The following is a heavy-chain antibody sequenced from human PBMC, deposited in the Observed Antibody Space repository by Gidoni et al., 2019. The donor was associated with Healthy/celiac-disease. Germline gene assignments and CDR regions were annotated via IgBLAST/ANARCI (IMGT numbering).Heavy chain of an antibody. CDR2: ISSRSSYI. CDR1: RFNVGGCS. D-gene: IGHD6-19*01. J-gene: IGHJ6*02. Sequence: EVQLVESGGGRVKPGGSLRRAGEAARFNVGGCSMKWDRKDPGKGLGWVSSISSRSSYIYYAGSVKGRFSISRDNAKNSLFLQMNSLRAEDTAVYYCARDRKYSSGWYDYYYYGMDVWGQGTTVTVSS. V-gene: IGHV3-21*01. CDR3: ARDRKYSSGWYDYYYYGMDV.